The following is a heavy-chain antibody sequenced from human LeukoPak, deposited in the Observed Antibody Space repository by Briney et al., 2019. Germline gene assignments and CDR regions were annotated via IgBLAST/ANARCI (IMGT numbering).Heavy chain of an antibody. J-gene: IGHJ6*02. D-gene: IGHD2-2*01. CDR1: GFTFSSYA. Sequence: GRSLRLSYAASGFTFSSYAMSWVRQAPGKGLEWVSAISGSGGSTYYADSVKGRFTISRDNSKNTLYLQMNSLRAEDTAVYYCANPYCSSTSCYGDYYYYGMDVWGQGTTVTVSS. V-gene: IGHV3-23*01. CDR3: ANPYCSSTSCYGDYYYYGMDV. CDR2: ISGSGGST.